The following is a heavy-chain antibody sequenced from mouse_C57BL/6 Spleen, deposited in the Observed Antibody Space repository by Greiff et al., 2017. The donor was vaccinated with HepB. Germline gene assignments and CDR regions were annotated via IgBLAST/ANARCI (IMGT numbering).Heavy chain of an antibody. V-gene: IGHV1-15*01. Sequence: QVQLQQSGAELVRPGASVTLSCKASGYTFTDYEMHWVKQTPVHGLEWIGAIDPETGGTAYNQKFKGKAILTADKSSSTAYMELRSLTSEDSAVYYYTRSGVPAWFAYWGKGTLVTVSA. CDR2: IDPETGGT. D-gene: IGHD3-1*01. J-gene: IGHJ3*01. CDR1: GYTFTDYE. CDR3: TRSGVPAWFAY.